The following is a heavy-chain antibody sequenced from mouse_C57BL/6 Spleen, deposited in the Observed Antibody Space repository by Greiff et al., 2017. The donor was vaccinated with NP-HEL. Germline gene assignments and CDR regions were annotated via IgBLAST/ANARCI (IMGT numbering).Heavy chain of an antibody. V-gene: IGHV14-3*01. D-gene: IGHD1-1*01. J-gene: IGHJ4*01. CDR2: IDPANGNT. Sequence: VQLKESVAELVRPGASVKLSCTASGFNIKNTYMHWVKQRPEQGLEWIGRIDPANGNTKYAPKFQGKATIPADTSSNTAYLQLSSLTSEDTASYYCARAYGSSLYAMDYWGQGTSVTVSS. CDR1: GFNIKNTY. CDR3: ARAYGSSLYAMDY.